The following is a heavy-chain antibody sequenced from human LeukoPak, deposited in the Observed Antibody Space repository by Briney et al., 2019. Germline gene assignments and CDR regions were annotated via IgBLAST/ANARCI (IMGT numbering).Heavy chain of an antibody. CDR3: AHRRCSSGWYKGCAFDI. CDR2: IYWNDDK. V-gene: IGHV2-5*01. D-gene: IGHD6-19*01. J-gene: IGHJ3*02. Sequence: SGPTLVKPTQTPTLTCAFSGLSLSTSGVGVGWIRQPPGKALEWLALIYWNDDKRYSPSLKSRLTITKDTSKNQVVLTMTNMDPVDTATYYCAHRRCSSGWYKGCAFDIWGQGTMVTVSS. CDR1: GLSLSTSGVG.